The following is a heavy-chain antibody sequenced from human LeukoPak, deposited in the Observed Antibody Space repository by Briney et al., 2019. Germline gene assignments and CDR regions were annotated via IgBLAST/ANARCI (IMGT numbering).Heavy chain of an antibody. J-gene: IGHJ4*02. CDR3: ATALSGDGYYFDY. D-gene: IGHD5-24*01. V-gene: IGHV4-61*02. CDR1: GGFISSGSYY. Sequence: SQTLSLTCTVSGGFISSGSYYWSWIRQPAGKGLEWIGRIYTSGSTNYNPSLKSRVTISIDTSKNQFSLKLSSVTAADTAVYYCATALSGDGYYFDYWGQGTLVTVSS. CDR2: IYTSGST.